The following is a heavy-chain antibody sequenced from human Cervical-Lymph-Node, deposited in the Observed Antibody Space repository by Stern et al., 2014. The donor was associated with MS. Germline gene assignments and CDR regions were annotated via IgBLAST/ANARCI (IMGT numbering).Heavy chain of an antibody. D-gene: IGHD6-19*01. CDR3: ARPSGYSSGWPYFDY. CDR2: IYPGDSDT. J-gene: IGHJ4*02. V-gene: IGHV5-51*01. CDR1: GYSFTDYW. Sequence: EVQLVESGADVKRPGESLKISCKGSGYSFTDYWVAWVRQMPGKGLEWMGIIYPGDSDTRYSPSFQGQVTISADASISTAYLQWSSLKASDTAMYYCARPSGYSSGWPYFDYWGQGTLVTVSS.